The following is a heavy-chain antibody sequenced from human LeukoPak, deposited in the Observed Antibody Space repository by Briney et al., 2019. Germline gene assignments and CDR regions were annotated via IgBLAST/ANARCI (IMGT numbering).Heavy chain of an antibody. CDR2: MNPNSGNT. D-gene: IGHD3-10*01. Sequence: ASVKVSCKASGYTFTSYDINWVRQATGQGLEWMGWMNPNSGNTGYAQKFQGRVTMTRNTSISTAYMELSSPRSEDTAVYYCAREAMVRGVIMTGMDVWGQGTTVTVSS. V-gene: IGHV1-8*01. J-gene: IGHJ6*02. CDR3: AREAMVRGVIMTGMDV. CDR1: GYTFTSYD.